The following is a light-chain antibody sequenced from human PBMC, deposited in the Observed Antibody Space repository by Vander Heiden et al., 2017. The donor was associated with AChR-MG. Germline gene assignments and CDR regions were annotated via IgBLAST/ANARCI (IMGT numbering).Light chain of an antibody. Sequence: DIQMTQSPSSLSASVGERITITCRASQSIGTYLNWYQQKTGKAPKVLIYAASNLQSGVPSRFVGSGYGTDFTLIITSLQPEDFAAYYCQHSDSIPGWTFGQGTKVEMK. CDR2: AAS. CDR3: QHSDSIPGWT. J-gene: IGKJ1*01. CDR1: QSIGTY. V-gene: IGKV1-39*01.